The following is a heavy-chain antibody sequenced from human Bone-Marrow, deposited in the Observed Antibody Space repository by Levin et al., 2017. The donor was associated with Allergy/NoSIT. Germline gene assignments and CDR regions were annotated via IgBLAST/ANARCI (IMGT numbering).Heavy chain of an antibody. J-gene: IGHJ3*02. Sequence: GESLKISCVASGFSLSRFYINWVRQAPGKGLEWVSVFEADGTTYFADSVKGRFAVSRDSSSNKMFLQLNNVTADDTAIYYCSRGNIAVAGDAFDIWGQGTAVTVSS. CDR2: FEADGTT. CDR3: SRGNIAVAGDAFDI. D-gene: IGHD6-19*01. CDR1: GFSLSRFY. V-gene: IGHV3-53*01.